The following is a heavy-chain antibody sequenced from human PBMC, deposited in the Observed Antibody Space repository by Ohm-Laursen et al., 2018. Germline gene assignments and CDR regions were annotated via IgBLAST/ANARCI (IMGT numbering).Heavy chain of an antibody. CDR1: GGSTRSYY. J-gene: IGHJ4*02. CDR3: ARDAYYFDSSGGMRNDY. Sequence: SETLSLTCTVSGGSTRSYYWSWIRQPAGKGLEWIGRIYTSGSTNYNPSLKSRVTMSIDTSKNQFSLKLSSVTAADTAVYYCARDAYYFDSSGGMRNDYWGQGTLVTVSS. D-gene: IGHD3-22*01. CDR2: IYTSGST. V-gene: IGHV4-4*07.